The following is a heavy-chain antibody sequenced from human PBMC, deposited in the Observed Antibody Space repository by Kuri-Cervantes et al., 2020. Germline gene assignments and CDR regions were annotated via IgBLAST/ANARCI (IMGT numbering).Heavy chain of an antibody. Sequence: GGSLRLSCAASGFTFSSHAITWVRRAPGEGLEWVSAISGSGGSTYYADSVKGRFTISRDNSKNTLYLQMNSLRAEDTAVYYCARGGAADRHWGQGTLVTVSS. CDR2: ISGSGGST. CDR3: ARGGAADRH. V-gene: IGHV3-23*01. J-gene: IGHJ4*02. CDR1: GFTFSSHA. D-gene: IGHD1-26*01.